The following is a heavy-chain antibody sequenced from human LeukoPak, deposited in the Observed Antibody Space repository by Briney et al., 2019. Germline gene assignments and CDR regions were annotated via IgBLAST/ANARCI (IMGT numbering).Heavy chain of an antibody. CDR3: ARDDRGYSGYDTLDY. J-gene: IGHJ4*02. CDR2: INPSGGST. V-gene: IGHV1-46*01. D-gene: IGHD5-12*01. Sequence: ASVKVSCKASGYTFTSYYMHWVRQAPGQGLEWMGIINPSGGSTTYSQKFQGRVTMTRDMSTSTVYMELSSLRSEDTAVYYCARDDRGYSGYDTLDYWGQGTLVSVSS. CDR1: GYTFTSYY.